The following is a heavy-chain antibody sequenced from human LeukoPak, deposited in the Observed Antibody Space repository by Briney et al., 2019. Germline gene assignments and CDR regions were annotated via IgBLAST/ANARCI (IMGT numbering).Heavy chain of an antibody. J-gene: IGHJ4*02. D-gene: IGHD1-26*01. Sequence: GGSLRLSCAASGFTFSGYWMHWVRQAPGKGLVWVSRINSDGSTTIYADSVKGRFTISRDNAKNTLYLEMNSLRAEDTAVYYCARRSSGSSPYYFDYWGQGTLGTVSS. V-gene: IGHV3-74*01. CDR3: ARRSSGSSPYYFDY. CDR2: INSDGSTT. CDR1: GFTFSGYW.